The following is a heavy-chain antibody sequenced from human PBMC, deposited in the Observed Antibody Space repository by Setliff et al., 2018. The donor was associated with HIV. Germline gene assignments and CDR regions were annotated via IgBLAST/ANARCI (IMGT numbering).Heavy chain of an antibody. Sequence: PSETLSLTCAVSGYSISSGYYWGWIRQSPGKGLEWIGNIHHSGSTYYNPSLKSRVSISVDKSKNHLSLDLTSVTAADSAVYYCARATVAIFGVVTAILHYFDYWGQGTLVTVSS. D-gene: IGHD3-3*01. V-gene: IGHV4-38-2*01. CDR1: GYSISSGYY. CDR2: IHHSGST. CDR3: ARATVAIFGVVTAILHYFDY. J-gene: IGHJ4*02.